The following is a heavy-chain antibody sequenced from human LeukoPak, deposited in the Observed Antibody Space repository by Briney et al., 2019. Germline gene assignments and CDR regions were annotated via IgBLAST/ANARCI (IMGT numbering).Heavy chain of an antibody. CDR2: IYSGGST. CDR1: GFTVSSSY. D-gene: IGHD2-2*01. J-gene: IGHJ4*02. CDR3: ARAPALDY. Sequence: PGGSLRLSCAASGFTVSSSYMSWVRQAPGKGLEWVSVIYSGGSTYYADSVKGRFIFSRDNSKNTLYLQMNSLRAEDTAVYYCARAPALDYWGQGTLVTVSS. V-gene: IGHV3-53*01.